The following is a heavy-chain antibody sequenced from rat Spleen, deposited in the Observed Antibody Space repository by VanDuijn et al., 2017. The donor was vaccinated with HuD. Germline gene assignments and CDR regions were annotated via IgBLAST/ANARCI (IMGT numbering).Heavy chain of an antibody. CDR3: AKEAQIDMYATDYHQVSVWFPY. CDR1: GFTFNNYW. V-gene: IGHV5-31*01. Sequence: EVQLVESGGGLVQPGGSLKLSCVASGFTFNNYWMTWIRQVPGKGLEWVASITNASGRTYYPDSVKGRFTVSRDTAQNILYLQMNSLRSEETATYYCAKEAQIDMYATDYHQVSVWFPYWGQGTLVTVSS. J-gene: IGHJ3*01. D-gene: IGHD1-6*01. CDR2: ITNASGRT.